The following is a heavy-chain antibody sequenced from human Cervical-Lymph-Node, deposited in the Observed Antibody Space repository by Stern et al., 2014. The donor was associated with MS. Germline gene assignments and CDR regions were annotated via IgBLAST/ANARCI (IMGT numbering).Heavy chain of an antibody. D-gene: IGHD2-21*01. CDR3: ARHCGFRPGCIDY. V-gene: IGHV5-51*01. CDR2: NYPGDSDT. J-gene: IGHJ4*02. CDR1: GYSFTSHW. Sequence: EVQLEESGAEVKKPGESLKISCKGSGYSFTSHWIGWVRQMPGKGLEWMRINYPGDSDTGYSPSFQGQVTISADKSISTAYLQWSSLKASDTAMYYCARHCGFRPGCIDYWGQGTLVTVSS.